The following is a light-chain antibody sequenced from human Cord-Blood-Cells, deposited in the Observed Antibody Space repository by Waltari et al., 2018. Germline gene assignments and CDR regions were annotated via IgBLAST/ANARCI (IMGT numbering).Light chain of an antibody. CDR1: QSDSSY. V-gene: IGKV1-39*01. CDR3: QQSYRTPFT. Sequence: DIQMTQSPSSLSASVGDSVTITCRASQSDSSYVNWSPQKPGEAPKLLVYAAASLQSGVPSRFSSNGCETDFTPTISRLQPEDLATYYCQQSYRTPFTCGQGTRLGIK. CDR2: AAA. J-gene: IGKJ5*01.